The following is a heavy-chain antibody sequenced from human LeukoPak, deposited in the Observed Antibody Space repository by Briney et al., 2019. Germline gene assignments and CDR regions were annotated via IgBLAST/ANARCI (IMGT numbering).Heavy chain of an antibody. CDR1: GGSFSGYY. CDR3: ARTEVYYASSGYSNWFDP. CDR2: INHSGST. V-gene: IGHV4-34*01. D-gene: IGHD3-22*01. J-gene: IGHJ5*02. Sequence: SETLSLTCAVYGGSFSGYYWSWIRQPPGKGLEWIGEINHSGSTNYNPSLKSRVTISVDTSKNQFSLKLSSVTAADTAVYYCARTEVYYASSGYSNWFDPWGQGTLVTASS.